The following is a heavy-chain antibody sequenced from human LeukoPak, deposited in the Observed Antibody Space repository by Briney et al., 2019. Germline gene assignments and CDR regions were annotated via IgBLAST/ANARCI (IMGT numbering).Heavy chain of an antibody. J-gene: IGHJ1*01. Sequence: ASVKVSCKASGYTFTSYDINWVRQATGLGLEWMGWMNPNSGNTGYAQKFQGRVTMTRNTSISTAYMELSSLRSEDTAVYYCARGYYDSSGYTDFQHWGQGTLVTVSS. V-gene: IGHV1-8*01. D-gene: IGHD3-22*01. CDR1: GYTFTSYD. CDR3: ARGYYDSSGYTDFQH. CDR2: MNPNSGNT.